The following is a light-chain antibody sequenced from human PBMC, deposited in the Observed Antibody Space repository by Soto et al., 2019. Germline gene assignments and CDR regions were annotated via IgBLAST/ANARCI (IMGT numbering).Light chain of an antibody. J-gene: IGKJ4*01. Sequence: EIVMTQSPAALSVSPGERATLSCRASQSVSRKLAWYQQKPGQAPRLLIFGASTRATGVPDRFTGFGSGTEFTLTISSLQSEDFAVYYCQQYHDWPPLTFGGGTKVEIK. CDR2: GAS. CDR3: QQYHDWPPLT. CDR1: QSVSRK. V-gene: IGKV3-15*01.